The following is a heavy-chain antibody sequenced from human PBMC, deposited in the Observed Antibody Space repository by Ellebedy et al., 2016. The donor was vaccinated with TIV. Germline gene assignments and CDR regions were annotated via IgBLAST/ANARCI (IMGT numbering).Heavy chain of an antibody. CDR2: ISYDGNNR. Sequence: GGSLRLSCAASGLTFSSYGMHWVRQAPGKGPEWVAAISYDGNNRHYADSVKGRFTISRDNAQNSLHLQMNSLRVEDTAVYYCARDGAYGDYAPGQYGMDVWGQGTTVIVSS. V-gene: IGHV3-30*04. D-gene: IGHD4-17*01. CDR1: GLTFSSYG. J-gene: IGHJ6*02. CDR3: ARDGAYGDYAPGQYGMDV.